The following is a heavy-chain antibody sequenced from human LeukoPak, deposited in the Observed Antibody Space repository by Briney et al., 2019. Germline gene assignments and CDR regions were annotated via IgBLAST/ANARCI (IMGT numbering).Heavy chain of an antibody. CDR3: ARVRYSSSWSHFDY. V-gene: IGHV4-4*07. CDR1: GGSISSYY. D-gene: IGHD6-13*01. CDR2: IYTSGST. J-gene: IGHJ4*02. Sequence: SETLSLTCTVSGGSISSYYWSWIRQPAGKGLEWIGRIYTSGSTNYNPSLKSRVTMSVDTSKNQFSLKLSSVTAADTAMYYCARVRYSSSWSHFDYWGQGTLVTVSS.